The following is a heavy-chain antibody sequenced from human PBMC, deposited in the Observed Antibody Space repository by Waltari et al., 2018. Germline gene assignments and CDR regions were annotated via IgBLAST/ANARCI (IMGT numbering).Heavy chain of an antibody. Sequence: QLQLQESGPGLVKPSETLSLTCTVSGGSISSSSYYWGWIRQPPGKGLEWIGSIYYSGSTYYNPSLKSRVTISVDTSKIQFSLKLSSVTAADTAVYYCARMIAVAGFFDYWGQGTLVTVSS. V-gene: IGHV4-39*07. CDR2: IYYSGST. D-gene: IGHD6-19*01. CDR3: ARMIAVAGFFDY. J-gene: IGHJ4*02. CDR1: GGSISSSSYY.